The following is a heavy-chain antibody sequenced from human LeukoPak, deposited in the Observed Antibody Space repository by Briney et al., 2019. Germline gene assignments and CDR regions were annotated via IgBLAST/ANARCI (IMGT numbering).Heavy chain of an antibody. Sequence: PSETLSLTCTVSGGSISSSSYYWGWIRQPPGKGLEWIVSIYYSGSTYYSPSLKSRVTISVDMSKNQFSLRLSSVTAADTAVYYCARLIRWSGYTPAYYYHYYMDVWGKGTTVTVSS. CDR1: GGSISSSSYY. D-gene: IGHD3-3*01. CDR2: IYYSGST. V-gene: IGHV4-39*01. CDR3: ARLIRWSGYTPAYYYHYYMDV. J-gene: IGHJ6*03.